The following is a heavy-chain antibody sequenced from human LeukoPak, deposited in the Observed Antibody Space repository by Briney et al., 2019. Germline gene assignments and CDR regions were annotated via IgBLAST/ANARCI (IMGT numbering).Heavy chain of an antibody. CDR1: GYTFTSYG. CDR3: ARNFYSNYLGVDY. D-gene: IGHD4-11*01. V-gene: IGHV1-18*01. Sequence: ASVKVSCKASGYTFTSYGISWVRQAPGQGLEWMGWISAYNGNRNYAQKFQGRVSMTIDTSTRTTYMDLSSLRSDDTAVYFCARNFYSNYLGVDYWGQGTLVTVSS. J-gene: IGHJ4*02. CDR2: ISAYNGNR.